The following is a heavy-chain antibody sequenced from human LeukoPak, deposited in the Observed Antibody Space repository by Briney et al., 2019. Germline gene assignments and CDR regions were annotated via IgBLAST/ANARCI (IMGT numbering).Heavy chain of an antibody. D-gene: IGHD2-15*01. V-gene: IGHV1-2*02. CDR1: GYTFTGYY. Sequence: ASVKVSCMASGYTFTGYYMHWVRQAPGQGLEWMGWINPNSGGTNYAQKFQGRVTMTRDTSISTAYMELSRLRSDDTAVYYCARVGGSSGSKFDYWGQGTLVTVSS. J-gene: IGHJ4*02. CDR3: ARVGGSSGSKFDY. CDR2: INPNSGGT.